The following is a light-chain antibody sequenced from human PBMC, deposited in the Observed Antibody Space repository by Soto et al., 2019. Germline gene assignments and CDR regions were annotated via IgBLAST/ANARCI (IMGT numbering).Light chain of an antibody. V-gene: IGKV3-20*01. CDR3: QQSGSWT. CDR2: GAS. J-gene: IGKJ1*01. Sequence: EIVLTQAPGTLSLSPGERATLSCRASQSISRNYLAWYQQKPGQAPRLLIYGASSRATGIPDRFSGSGSGTDFTLTISRLEPDDAAIYYCQQSGSWTFGQGTKVEIK. CDR1: QSISRNY.